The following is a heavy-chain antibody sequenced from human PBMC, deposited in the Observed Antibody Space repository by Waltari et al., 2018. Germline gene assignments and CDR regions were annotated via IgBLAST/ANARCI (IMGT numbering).Heavy chain of an antibody. V-gene: IGHV3-48*01. J-gene: IGHJ4*02. CDR3: AREANWGDSEY. CDR1: GFPFSSYS. Sequence: EVQLVESGGGLVQPGGSLRLSCAASGFPFSSYSMNWVRQAPGKGLEWVSYISSSSSTIYYADSVKGRFTISRDNAKNSLYLQMNSLRAEDTAVYYCAREANWGDSEYWGQGTLVTVSS. CDR2: ISSSSSTI. D-gene: IGHD3-16*01.